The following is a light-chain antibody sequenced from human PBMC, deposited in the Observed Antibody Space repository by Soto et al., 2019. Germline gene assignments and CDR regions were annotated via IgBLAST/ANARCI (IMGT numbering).Light chain of an antibody. Sequence: ENVLTQSPGTLSLSPGERATLSCRASQSVRKNSLAWFQQKPVQAPRLVIYGASNRATGIPDRFSGSGSGTDFTLTISRLEPEDFAVYYCQQYGSSPTWTFGQGTKVDI. V-gene: IGKV3-20*01. CDR3: QQYGSSPTWT. J-gene: IGKJ1*01. CDR2: GAS. CDR1: QSVRKNS.